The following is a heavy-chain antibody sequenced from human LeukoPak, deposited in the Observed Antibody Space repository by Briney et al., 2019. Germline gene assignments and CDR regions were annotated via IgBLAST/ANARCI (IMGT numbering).Heavy chain of an antibody. CDR3: ARDRRSPYSYGPGAFDI. Sequence: PGGSLRLSCAASGFTFSSYSMNWVRQAPGKGLEWVSSISSSSSYIYYADSVKGRFTISRDNAKNSLYLQVNSLRAEDTAVYYCARDRRSPYSYGPGAFDIWGQGTMVTVSS. V-gene: IGHV3-21*01. J-gene: IGHJ3*02. CDR1: GFTFSSYS. D-gene: IGHD5-18*01. CDR2: ISSSSSYI.